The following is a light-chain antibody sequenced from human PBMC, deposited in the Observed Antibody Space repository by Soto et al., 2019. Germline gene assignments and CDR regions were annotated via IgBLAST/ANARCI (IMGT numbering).Light chain of an antibody. J-gene: IGKJ5*01. Sequence: EIVLTQSPATLSVSPGERATLSCRASQSVSGDLAWYHHKPGQAHRLLIYDAYTRALDTQARFAGSGSGTEFTLTISSLQSEDFAVYFCKQYSNWPITFGQGTRLEIK. CDR2: DAY. V-gene: IGKV3-15*01. CDR1: QSVSGD. CDR3: KQYSNWPIT.